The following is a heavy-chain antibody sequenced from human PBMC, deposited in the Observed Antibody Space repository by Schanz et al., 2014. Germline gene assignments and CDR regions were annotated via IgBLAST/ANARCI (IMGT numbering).Heavy chain of an antibody. D-gene: IGHD3-10*01. CDR3: ARVHIATYHYNSPGAFDI. Sequence: QVQLVQSGAEVKQPGASVKVSCKASGYIFGSHGTTWVRQAPGQGPELMGWINAHTGNTQYAQKFQGRVNMTRDTVTTTVHLELTRLRTDDTAIYYCARVHIATYHYNSPGAFDIWGQGTRVTVSS. J-gene: IGHJ3*02. CDR1: GYIFGSHG. V-gene: IGHV1-18*01. CDR2: INAHTGNT.